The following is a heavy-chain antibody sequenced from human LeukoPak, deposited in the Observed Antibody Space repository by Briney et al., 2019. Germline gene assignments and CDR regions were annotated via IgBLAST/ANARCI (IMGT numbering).Heavy chain of an antibody. V-gene: IGHV3-21*01. CDR1: GFTFSSHG. CDR3: ARDRGAARPFRPNWFDP. J-gene: IGHJ5*02. D-gene: IGHD6-6*01. CDR2: ISSSSSYI. Sequence: GGSLRLSCAASGFTFSSHGMNWVRQAPGKGLEWVSSISSSSSYIYYADSVKGRFTISRDNAKNSLYLQMNSLRAEDTAVYYCARDRGAARPFRPNWFDPWGQGTLVTVSS.